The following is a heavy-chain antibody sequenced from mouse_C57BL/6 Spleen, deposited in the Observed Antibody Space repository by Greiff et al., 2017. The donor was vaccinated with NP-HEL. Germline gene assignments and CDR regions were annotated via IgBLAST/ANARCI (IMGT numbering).Heavy chain of an antibody. CDR1: GYTFTSYW. Sequence: VQLQQPGAELVRPGSSVKLSCKASGYTFTSYWMHWVKQRPIQGLEWIGNIDPSDSETHYNQKFKDKATLTVDKSSSTAYMQLSSLTSEDSAVYYCARRGAQATLAYWGQGTLVTVSA. V-gene: IGHV1-52*01. CDR2: IDPSDSET. CDR3: ARRGAQATLAY. D-gene: IGHD3-2*02. J-gene: IGHJ3*01.